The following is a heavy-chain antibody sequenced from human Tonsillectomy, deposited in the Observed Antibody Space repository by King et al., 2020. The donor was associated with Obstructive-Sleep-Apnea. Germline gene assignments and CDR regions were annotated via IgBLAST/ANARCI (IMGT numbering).Heavy chain of an antibody. Sequence: HVQLQESGPGLVKPSQTLSLTCTVSGGSISSGGYYWSWIRQHPGKGLEWIGYIYYSGSTYYNPSLKSRVTISVETSKNHFSLKLSSVTAADTAVYYCAREVRLQVQDWGQGTLVTVSS. V-gene: IGHV4-31*03. J-gene: IGHJ4*02. CDR2: IYYSGST. CDR1: GGSISSGGYY. D-gene: IGHD5-24*01. CDR3: AREVRLQVQD.